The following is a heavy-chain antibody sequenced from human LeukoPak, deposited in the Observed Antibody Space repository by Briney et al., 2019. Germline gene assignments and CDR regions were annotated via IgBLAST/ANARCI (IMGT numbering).Heavy chain of an antibody. V-gene: IGHV1-18*01. J-gene: IGHJ4*02. CDR2: ISAYNGNT. D-gene: IGHD5-24*01. CDR3: AKAQDGYNPFDY. CDR1: GYTFTSYG. Sequence: AAVKVSCKASGYTFTSYGISWVRQAPGQGLEWMGWISAYNGNTNYAQKLQGRVTMTTDTYTSTAYMELRSLRSDDTAVYYCAKAQDGYNPFDYWGQGTLVTVSS.